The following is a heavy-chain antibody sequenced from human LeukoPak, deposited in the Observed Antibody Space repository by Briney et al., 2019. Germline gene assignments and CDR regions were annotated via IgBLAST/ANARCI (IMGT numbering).Heavy chain of an antibody. CDR1: GGSINSGANY. D-gene: IGHD1-26*01. V-gene: IGHV4-39*01. CDR2: IYYSGST. J-gene: IGHJ4*02. Sequence: SETLSLTCTVSGGSINSGANYWAWISQPPGKGLEWIRTIYYSGSTYSNPSLQSRVTISVDTSKNQFSLKLNSVTAADTAVYYCASRSGSYYDYWGQGTLVTVSS. CDR3: ASRSGSYYDY.